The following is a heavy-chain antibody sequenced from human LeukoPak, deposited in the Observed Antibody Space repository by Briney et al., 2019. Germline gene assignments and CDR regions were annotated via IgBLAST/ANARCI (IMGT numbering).Heavy chain of an antibody. CDR3: ARLASGNAFDV. J-gene: IGHJ3*01. V-gene: IGHV4-34*01. CDR2: INHSGST. CDR1: GGSFSGYY. D-gene: IGHD5-12*01. Sequence: SETLSLTCAVYGGSFSGYYWSWIRQPPGKGLEWIGEINHSGSTNYNPSLKSRVTISVDTSKNQFSLKLSSVTAADTAVYSCARLASGNAFDVWGQGTMVTVSS.